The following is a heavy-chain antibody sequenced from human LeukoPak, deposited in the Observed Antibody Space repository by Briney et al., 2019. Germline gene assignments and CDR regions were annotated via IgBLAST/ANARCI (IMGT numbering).Heavy chain of an antibody. J-gene: IGHJ4*02. CDR1: GFTFNTYS. Sequence: KPGGSLRLSCAASGFTFNTYSMNWVRQAPGKGLEWVSSITRSSYIYYADSVKGRFTISRDNAKNSLYLQMNSLRAEDTAVYYCARGTSSSSQENFDYWGQGTLVTVSS. CDR2: ITRSSYI. CDR3: ARGTSSSSQENFDY. D-gene: IGHD6-6*01. V-gene: IGHV3-21*01.